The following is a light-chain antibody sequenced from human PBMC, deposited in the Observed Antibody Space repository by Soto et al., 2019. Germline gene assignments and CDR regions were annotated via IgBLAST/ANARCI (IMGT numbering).Light chain of an antibody. CDR1: QSVKSR. J-gene: IGKJ4*01. V-gene: IGKV1-5*03. CDR2: KAS. Sequence: DIQLTQSPSILSASVGDRATITCWASQSVKSRLAWYHQKPGQAPKLLIYKASTIASGVPARFSGSGSGTEFTLTISSLQPDDFAAYYCQQYKSYSLTFGDGTKV. CDR3: QQYKSYSLT.